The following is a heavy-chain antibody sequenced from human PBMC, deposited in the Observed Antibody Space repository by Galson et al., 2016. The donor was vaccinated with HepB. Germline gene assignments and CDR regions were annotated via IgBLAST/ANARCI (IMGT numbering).Heavy chain of an antibody. CDR3: AKDLVVRGGGYYFDY. J-gene: IGHJ4*02. D-gene: IGHD3-16*01. CDR2: ITGSGGST. V-gene: IGHV3-23*01. Sequence: SLRLSCAASGFTFSSYAMSWVRQAPGQGLEWVSVITGSGGSTYYADSVKGRFTISRDNSKNTLYLQMNSRRAEDTAVYYCAKDLVVRGGGYYFDYWGQGTLVTVSS. CDR1: GFTFSSYA.